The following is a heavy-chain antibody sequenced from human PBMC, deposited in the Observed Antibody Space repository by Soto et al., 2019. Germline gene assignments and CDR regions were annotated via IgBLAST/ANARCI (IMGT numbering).Heavy chain of an antibody. CDR2: MFYSGLT. J-gene: IGHJ6*02. CDR1: GYSVTSSDYC. Sequence: SETLSLTCSVSGYSVTSSDYCFSWIRQAPGKGLELIGSMFYSGLTYYNPSLKSRVTLSVDTSKNQFSVRLNSVTAADTAVYYCAPLSVSLSGPYGIHVWGQGTTVTVSS. CDR3: APLSVSLSGPYGIHV. D-gene: IGHD2-15*01. V-gene: IGHV4-39*01.